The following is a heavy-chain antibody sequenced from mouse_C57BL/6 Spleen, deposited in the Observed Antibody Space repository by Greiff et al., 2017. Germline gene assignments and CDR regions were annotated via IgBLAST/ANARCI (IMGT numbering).Heavy chain of an antibody. J-gene: IGHJ3*01. CDR2: IDPEDGDT. Sequence: VQLQQSGAELVRPGASVKLSCTASGFNIKDYYMHWVKQRPEQGLEWIGRIDPEDGDTEYAAKFQGKATMTADTTSNTAYLQSSSLTSEDTAVYYCTTGNNDPFAYWGQGTLVTVSA. D-gene: IGHD1-3*01. CDR1: GFNIKDYY. V-gene: IGHV14-1*01. CDR3: TTGNNDPFAY.